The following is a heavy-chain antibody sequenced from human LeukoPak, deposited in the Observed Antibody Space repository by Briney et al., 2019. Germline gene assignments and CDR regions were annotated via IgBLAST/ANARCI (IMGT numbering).Heavy chain of an antibody. CDR2: INPSDGST. CDR3: AREGGGLGYFDS. Sequence: ASVKVSCKATGYTFTRHYIHWIRQAPGQGLEWMGIINPSDGSTNYAQKFQGRVTMTTGTSTSTVYMDLSGLRSEDTAVYYCAREGGGLGYFDSWGQGTLVTVSS. J-gene: IGHJ4*02. D-gene: IGHD3-16*01. CDR1: GYTFTRHY. V-gene: IGHV1-46*01.